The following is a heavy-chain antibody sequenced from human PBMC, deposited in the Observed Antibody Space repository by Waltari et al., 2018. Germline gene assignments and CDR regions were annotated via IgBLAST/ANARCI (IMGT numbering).Heavy chain of an antibody. J-gene: IGHJ5*02. CDR3: ARHGLGGNWFDP. V-gene: IGHV5-51*01. Sequence: HGQVTISADKSISTAYLQWSSLKASDTAMYYCARHGLGGNWFDPWGQGTLVTVSS.